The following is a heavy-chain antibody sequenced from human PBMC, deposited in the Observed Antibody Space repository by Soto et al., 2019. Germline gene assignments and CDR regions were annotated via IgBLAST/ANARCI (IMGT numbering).Heavy chain of an antibody. CDR3: ARDGGSYCSAGTCHNLGIAY. J-gene: IGHJ4*02. V-gene: IGHV3-33*01. D-gene: IGHD2-15*01. CDR1: GFTFSSYG. Sequence: QVQLVESGGGVVQPGKSLRLSCAASGFTFSSYGIHWVRQAPGQGLEWVGIIWYDGNNKYYEDPVKGRFTISRDDSKNRVFLEMNNLRVEDTAVYYCARDGGSYCSAGTCHNLGIAYWGQGTLVTVSS. CDR2: IWYDGNNK.